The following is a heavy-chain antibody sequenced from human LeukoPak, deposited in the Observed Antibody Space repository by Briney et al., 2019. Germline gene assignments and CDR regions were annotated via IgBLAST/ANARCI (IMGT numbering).Heavy chain of an antibody. CDR3: ARSYGDYEPFDY. V-gene: IGHV4-38-2*02. Sequence: SETLSLTCTVSGYSISSGYYWGWIRQPPGKGLEWIGSIYHSGSTNYNPSLKSRVTISVDKSKNQFSLKLSSVTAADTAVYYCARSYGDYEPFDYWGQGTLVTVSS. CDR1: GYSISSGYY. J-gene: IGHJ4*02. CDR2: IYHSGST. D-gene: IGHD4-17*01.